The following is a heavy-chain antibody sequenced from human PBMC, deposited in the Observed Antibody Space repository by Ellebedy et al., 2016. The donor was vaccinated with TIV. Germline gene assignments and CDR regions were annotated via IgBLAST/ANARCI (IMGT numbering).Heavy chain of an antibody. CDR1: AFTFSNYA. CDR3: ARAPPGSGPDY. CDR2: LSYDGNNK. J-gene: IGHJ4*02. Sequence: GGSLRLSXAASAFTFSNYAAHWVRQAPGKGLEWVAVLSYDGNNKYYSDSVKGRFTISRDDSKNTLYLQMSSLRTDDTAVYYCARAPPGSGPDYWGQGTLVTVSS. D-gene: IGHD6-19*01. V-gene: IGHV3-30-3*01.